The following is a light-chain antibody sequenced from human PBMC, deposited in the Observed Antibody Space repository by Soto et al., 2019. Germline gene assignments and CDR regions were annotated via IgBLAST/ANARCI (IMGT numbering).Light chain of an antibody. V-gene: IGKV1-5*01. CDR2: DAS. Sequence: DIQMTQAPSTLSASVGDRVTVTCRASQSISSWLAWYQQKPGKAPKLLIYDASSLQSGVPSRFTGSGSGTDFTLTITSLQPEDFATYYCLQVNSFPLSFGGGTKVDIK. CDR1: QSISSW. CDR3: LQVNSFPLS. J-gene: IGKJ4*01.